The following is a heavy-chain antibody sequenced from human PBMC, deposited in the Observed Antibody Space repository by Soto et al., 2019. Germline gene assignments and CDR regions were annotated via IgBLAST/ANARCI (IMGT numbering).Heavy chain of an antibody. V-gene: IGHV4-31*03. D-gene: IGHD5-18*01. CDR3: ARNGYTYGMDV. CDR1: GGSVSSGVFY. J-gene: IGHJ6*02. Sequence: SETLSLTCTVSGGSVSSGVFYWSWVRQHPGKGLEWIGYIYHIGITYYNPSLKSRLTISVDTSTNQFSLELSSVTAADTAVYYCARNGYTYGMDVWGQGTTVTVSS. CDR2: IYHIGIT.